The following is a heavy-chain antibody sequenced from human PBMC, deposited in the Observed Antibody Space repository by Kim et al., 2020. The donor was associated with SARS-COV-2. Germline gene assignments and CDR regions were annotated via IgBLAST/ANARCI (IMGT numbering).Heavy chain of an antibody. Sequence: SETLSLTCTVSGGSISSYYWSWIRQPPGKGLEWIGYIYYSGSTNYNPSLKSRVTISVDTSKNQFSLKLSSVTAADTAVYYCATGGELFPWGAMDVWGQGTTVTVSS. D-gene: IGHD3-10*01. CDR2: IYYSGST. V-gene: IGHV4-59*01. J-gene: IGHJ6*02. CDR1: GGSISSYY. CDR3: ATGGELFPWGAMDV.